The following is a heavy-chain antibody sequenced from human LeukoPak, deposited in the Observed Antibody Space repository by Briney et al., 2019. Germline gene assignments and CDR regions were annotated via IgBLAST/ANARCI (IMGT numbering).Heavy chain of an antibody. V-gene: IGHV3-48*03. CDR1: GFTFSSYE. D-gene: IGHD3-10*02. CDR2: ISSSGSTI. Sequence: GGSLRLSCAASGFTFSSYEMNWVRQAPGKGLEWVSYISSSGSTIYYADSVKGRFTISREKAKNSLYLQMNSLRAEDTAVYYCAELGITMIGGVWGNGTTVTTSS. J-gene: IGHJ6*04. CDR3: AELGITMIGGV.